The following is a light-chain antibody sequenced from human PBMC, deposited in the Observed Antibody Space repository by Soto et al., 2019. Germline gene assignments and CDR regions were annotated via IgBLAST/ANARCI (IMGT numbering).Light chain of an antibody. CDR3: QHYNSYSEA. J-gene: IGKJ1*01. CDR1: QGISNY. CDR2: GAS. V-gene: IGKV1-27*01. Sequence: DIQMTQSPSSLSASVGDRVTITCQASQGISNYLAWYQQKPGRLPKLLLFGASTLQSGVPARFSGSGSGTLFTLTINGLLPEDVATYYCQHYNSYSEAFGQGTKVDIK.